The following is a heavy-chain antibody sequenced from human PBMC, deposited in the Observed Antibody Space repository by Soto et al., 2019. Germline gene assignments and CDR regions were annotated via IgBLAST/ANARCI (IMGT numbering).Heavy chain of an antibody. Sequence: GASVKVSCKASGYTFTGYYVHWVRQAPGQGLEWMGWINANSGGTNYAQKFQGWVTMTRDTSISTAYMELSRLRSDDTAVYYCARFQYGDYGIFDYWGQGTLVTVSS. CDR3: ARFQYGDYGIFDY. CDR1: GYTFTGYY. V-gene: IGHV1-2*04. CDR2: INANSGGT. D-gene: IGHD4-17*01. J-gene: IGHJ4*02.